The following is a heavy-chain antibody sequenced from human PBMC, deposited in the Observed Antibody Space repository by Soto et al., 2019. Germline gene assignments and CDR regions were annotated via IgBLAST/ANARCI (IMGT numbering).Heavy chain of an antibody. V-gene: IGHV1-69*12. CDR1: GGTFSSYA. CDR2: IIPIFGTA. CDR3: ATVRGGEAAGTMEGGWFDP. Sequence: QVQLVQSGAEVKKPGSSVKVSCKASGGTFSSYAISWVRQAPGQGLEWMGGIIPIFGTANYAQKFQGRVTITADESTSTAYMELSRLRTDDTAVFYWATVRGGEAAGTMEGGWFDPWGQGTLVTVSS. D-gene: IGHD6-13*01. J-gene: IGHJ5*02.